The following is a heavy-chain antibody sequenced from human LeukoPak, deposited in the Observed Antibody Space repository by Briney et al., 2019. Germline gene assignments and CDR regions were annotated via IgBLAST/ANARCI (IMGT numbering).Heavy chain of an antibody. CDR2: IFHSGST. Sequence: SETLSLTCAVSGAPISSNNWWWSWVRQPPGKGLEWIGEIFHSGSTNYNPSLKSRVTMSVDKSKNQFSLKLSSVTAADTAVYYCAGAEPRGIIWHPYWGQGTLVTVSS. V-gene: IGHV4-4*02. CDR1: GAPISSNNW. J-gene: IGHJ4*02. CDR3: AGAEPRGIIWHPY.